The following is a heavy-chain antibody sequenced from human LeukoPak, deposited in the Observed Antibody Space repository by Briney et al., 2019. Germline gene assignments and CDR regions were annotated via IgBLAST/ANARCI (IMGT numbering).Heavy chain of an antibody. D-gene: IGHD1-26*01. CDR2: IKQDGSEK. J-gene: IGHJ3*02. Sequence: GGSLRLSCAASGFTFSSYWMSWVRQAPGKGLEWVANIKQDGSEKYYVGSVKGRFTISRDNAKNSLYLQMNSLRAEDTAVYYCARDLGGSSLSTFDIWGQGTMVTVSS. V-gene: IGHV3-7*01. CDR3: ARDLGGSSLSTFDI. CDR1: GFTFSSYW.